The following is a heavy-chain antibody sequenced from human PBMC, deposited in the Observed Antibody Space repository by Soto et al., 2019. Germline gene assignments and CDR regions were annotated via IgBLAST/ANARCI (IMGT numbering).Heavy chain of an antibody. CDR1: GGSISSYY. CDR3: ARDGSYYGMDV. CDR2: IYYSGST. J-gene: IGHJ6*02. Sequence: SETLSLTCTVSGGSISSYYWSWIRQPPGKGLEWIGYIYYSGSTNYNPSLKSRVTISVDTSKNQFSLKLSSVTAADTAVYYCARDGSYYGMDVWGQGTTVTVSS. D-gene: IGHD2-15*01. V-gene: IGHV4-59*01.